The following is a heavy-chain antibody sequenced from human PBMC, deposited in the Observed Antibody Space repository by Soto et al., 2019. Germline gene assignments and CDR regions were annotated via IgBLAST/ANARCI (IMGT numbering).Heavy chain of an antibody. CDR3: AKGPHSSAWHYFDY. D-gene: IGHD6-19*01. CDR1: GFTFTSYA. J-gene: IGHJ4*02. CDR2: LSGGNT. Sequence: DVQLLESGGALVQPGGSLRRSCAASGFTFTSYAMSWVRQAPGKGLEWVSTLSGGNTYYADSVKGRFTISRDNSENTLYLQMISLRVEDMAIYYCAKGPHSSAWHYFDYWGQGTLITVSS. V-gene: IGHV3-23*01.